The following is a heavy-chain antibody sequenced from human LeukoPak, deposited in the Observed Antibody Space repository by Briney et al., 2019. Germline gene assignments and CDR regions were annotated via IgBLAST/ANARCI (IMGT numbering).Heavy chain of an antibody. D-gene: IGHD2-15*01. CDR2: ISASDPGT. V-gene: IGHV3-23*01. Sequence: GGSLRLSCAASGFTFNTYAMSWVRQAPGKRLEWVSAISASDPGTYYADSVKGRFTISRDNSKNTLFLQMNNLRAEDTAVYYCAKAPAASCIGSNCYHFDWWGQGTLVTVSS. J-gene: IGHJ4*02. CDR3: AKAPAASCIGSNCYHFDW. CDR1: GFTFNTYA.